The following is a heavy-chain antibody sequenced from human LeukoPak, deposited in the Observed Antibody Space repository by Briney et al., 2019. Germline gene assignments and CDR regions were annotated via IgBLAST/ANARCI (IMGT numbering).Heavy chain of an antibody. D-gene: IGHD4-17*01. CDR2: IQPDGSQG. V-gene: IGHV3-7*01. CDR1: GFTLGSYW. CDR3: TRDPLYGALDS. Sequence: GGSLRLSCVASGFTLGSYWMTWVRQAPGKGLEWVANIQPDGSQGLYVDSVKGRFIISRDNAKKSLYLQMNSLRAEDTAVYYCTRDPLYGALDSWGQGTLATVSS. J-gene: IGHJ4*02.